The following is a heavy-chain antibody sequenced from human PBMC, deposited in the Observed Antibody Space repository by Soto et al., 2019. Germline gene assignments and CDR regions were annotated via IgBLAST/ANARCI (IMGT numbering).Heavy chain of an antibody. CDR3: ARTIAAAGTYYYYGMDV. J-gene: IGHJ6*02. V-gene: IGHV1-69*13. D-gene: IGHD6-13*01. Sequence: ASVKVSCKASGGTFSSYAISWVRQAPGQGLEWMGGIIPIFGTANYAQKFQGRVTITADESTSTAYMELSSLRSEDTAVYYCARTIAAAGTYYYYGMDVWGQGTTVTVSS. CDR2: IIPIFGTA. CDR1: GGTFSSYA.